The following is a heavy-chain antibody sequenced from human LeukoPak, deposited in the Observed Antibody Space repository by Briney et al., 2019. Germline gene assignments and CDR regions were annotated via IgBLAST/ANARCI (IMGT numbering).Heavy chain of an antibody. CDR2: ISYDGSNK. D-gene: IGHD2-2*01. V-gene: IGHV3-30*18. J-gene: IGHJ6*02. CDR3: AKDGVLSSTSCYGCYGMDV. CDR1: GFTFSSYG. Sequence: GRSLRLSCAASGFTFSSYGMHWVRQAPGKGLEWVAVISYDGSNKYYADSVKGRFTISRDNSKNTLYLQMNSLRAEGTAVYYCAKDGVLSSTSCYGCYGMDVWGQGTTVTVSS.